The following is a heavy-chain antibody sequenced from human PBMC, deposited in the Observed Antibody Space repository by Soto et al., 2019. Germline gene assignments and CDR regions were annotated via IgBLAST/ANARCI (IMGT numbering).Heavy chain of an antibody. CDR3: ARGYFDWLCPSYNWFDP. CDR1: GGSISSGDYY. Sequence: SETLSLTCTVSGGSISSGDYYWSWIRQPPGKGLEWIGYIYYSGSTYYNPSLKSRVTISVDTSKNQFSLKLSSVTAADTAVYYCARGYFDWLCPSYNWFDPWGQRTLVTVSS. J-gene: IGHJ5*02. CDR2: IYYSGST. D-gene: IGHD3-9*01. V-gene: IGHV4-30-4*01.